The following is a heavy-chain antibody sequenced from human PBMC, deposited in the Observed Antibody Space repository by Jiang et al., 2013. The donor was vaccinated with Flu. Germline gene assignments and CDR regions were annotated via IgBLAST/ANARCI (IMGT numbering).Heavy chain of an antibody. J-gene: IGHJ3*02. Sequence: LLKPSETLSLSCTVSGGSISRYYWSWIRQPPGKGLEWIGYIYYSGSTNYNPSLKSRVTISVDTSKNQFSLKLSSVTAADTAMYYCARMGDLYSSPGVVEAFDIWGQGTMVTVSS. D-gene: IGHD3-16*01. CDR1: GGSISRYY. V-gene: IGHV4-59*01. CDR2: IYYSGST. CDR3: ARMGDLYSSPGVVEAFDI.